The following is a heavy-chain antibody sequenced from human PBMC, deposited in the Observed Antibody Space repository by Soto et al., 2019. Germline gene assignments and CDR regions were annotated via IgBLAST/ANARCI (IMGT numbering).Heavy chain of an antibody. D-gene: IGHD6-19*01. V-gene: IGHV3-30*18. Sequence: PGGSLRLSCAASGFTFSSYGMHWVRQAPGKGLEWVAVISYDGSNKYYADSVKGRFTISRDNSKNTLYLQMNSLRAEDTAVYYCAKEGDSGIAVAGMDVWGQGTTVTVSS. CDR2: ISYDGSNK. J-gene: IGHJ6*02. CDR1: GFTFSSYG. CDR3: AKEGDSGIAVAGMDV.